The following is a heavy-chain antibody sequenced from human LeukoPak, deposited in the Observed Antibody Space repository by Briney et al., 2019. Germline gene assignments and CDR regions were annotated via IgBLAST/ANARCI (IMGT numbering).Heavy chain of an antibody. D-gene: IGHD3-16*01. CDR3: ARDHPVGGVTLGVFDY. Sequence: ASVKVSCKASGYTFTGYYMHWVRQAPGQGLEWMGWINPNSGGTNYAQKFQGWVTMTRDTSISTAYMELSRLRSDDTAVYYCARDHPVGGVTLGVFDYWGQGALVTVSS. CDR2: INPNSGGT. V-gene: IGHV1-2*04. J-gene: IGHJ4*02. CDR1: GYTFTGYY.